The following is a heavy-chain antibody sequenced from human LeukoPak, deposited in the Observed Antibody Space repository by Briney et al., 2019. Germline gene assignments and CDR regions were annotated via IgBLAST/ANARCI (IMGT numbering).Heavy chain of an antibody. V-gene: IGHV1-2*02. CDR3: ARELYGSGSYQFDY. J-gene: IGHJ4*02. Sequence: ASVTVSCKASGYTFTGYYMHWVRQAPGQGLEWMGWINPNSGGTNYAQKFQGRVTMTRDTSISTAYMELSRLRSDDTVVYYCARELYGSGSYQFDYWGQGTLVTVSS. CDR2: INPNSGGT. D-gene: IGHD3-10*01. CDR1: GYTFTGYY.